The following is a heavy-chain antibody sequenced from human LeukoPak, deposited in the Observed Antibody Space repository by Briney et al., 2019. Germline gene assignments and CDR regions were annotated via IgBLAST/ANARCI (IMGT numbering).Heavy chain of an antibody. CDR1: GGSFSGYY. V-gene: IGHV4-34*01. D-gene: IGHD3-10*01. CDR3: ARQEGYYGSGIPT. J-gene: IGHJ4*02. CDR2: INHSGST. Sequence: PSETLSLTCAVYGGSFSGYYWSWIRQPPGKGLEWIGEINHSGSTNYNPSLKSRVTISVDTSKNQFSLKLSSVTAADTAVYYCARQEGYYGSGIPTWGQGTLVTVSS.